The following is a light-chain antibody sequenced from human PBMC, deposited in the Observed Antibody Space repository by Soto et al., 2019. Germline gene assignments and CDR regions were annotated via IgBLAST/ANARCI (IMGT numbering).Light chain of an antibody. Sequence: ILLTQSPSSLSASVLDIVTITCRASQGIDTSLAWYQQKPGKAPKLLIYAASTLQAGVPSRFSGSGSGTDFTLTISSLEPEDFAVYYCQQRSNWPLTFGGGTKVDIK. CDR2: AAS. CDR1: QGIDTS. CDR3: QQRSNWPLT. J-gene: IGKJ4*01. V-gene: IGKV1-9*01.